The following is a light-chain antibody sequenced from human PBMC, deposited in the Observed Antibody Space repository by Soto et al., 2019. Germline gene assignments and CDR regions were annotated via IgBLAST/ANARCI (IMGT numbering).Light chain of an antibody. CDR3: QQYNTYSGLT. V-gene: IGKV1-5*03. J-gene: IGKJ4*01. CDR2: GAS. CDR1: QSISRW. Sequence: DIQMTQSPSTLSASVGDRVTITCRASQSISRWLAWYQQKSGKAPKLLIYGASNLDSGVPSRFSGSGSGTEFTLTISSLQPDEFAAYYCQQYNTYSGLTFGGGTKVEIK.